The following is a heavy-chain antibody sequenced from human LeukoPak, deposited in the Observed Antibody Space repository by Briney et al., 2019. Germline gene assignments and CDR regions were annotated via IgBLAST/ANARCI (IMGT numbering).Heavy chain of an antibody. Sequence: GGSLRLSCAASGFTFSNYWMIWVRQAPGKGLEWVSAFVGGDTTYYADSVKGRFTISRDNSRNTLYLQMNTLRAEDTAVYYCAKQARYSNFWSGYLYYFDYWGQGTLVTVSS. J-gene: IGHJ4*02. CDR3: AKQARYSNFWSGYLYYFDY. CDR2: FVGGDTT. CDR1: GFTFSNYW. D-gene: IGHD3-3*01. V-gene: IGHV3-23*01.